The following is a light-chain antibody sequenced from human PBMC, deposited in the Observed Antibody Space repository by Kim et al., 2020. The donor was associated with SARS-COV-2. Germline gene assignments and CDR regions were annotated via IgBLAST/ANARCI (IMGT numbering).Light chain of an antibody. J-gene: IGKJ2*01. CDR2: KAS. CDR1: QSIDNG. Sequence: SASVGDSVTITCRASQSIDNGLAWYQQKPGTAPKILIYKASSLEGGAPSRFSGGGFGTEFTLTITSLQPDDFATYYCQQYNTYPYTFGQGTKLEI. CDR3: QQYNTYPYT. V-gene: IGKV1-5*03.